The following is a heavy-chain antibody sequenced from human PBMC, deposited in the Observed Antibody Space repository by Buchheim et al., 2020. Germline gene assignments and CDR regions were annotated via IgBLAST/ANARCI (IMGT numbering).Heavy chain of an antibody. V-gene: IGHV4-34*01. CDR2: ITHRGST. CDR3: AGGYCSGGSCYPGGQDYYYGMDV. D-gene: IGHD2-15*01. CDR1: GGSFSGYY. Sequence: QVQLQQWGAGLLKPSETLSLTCAVYGGSFSGYYWSWIRQPPGKGLEWSGEITHRGSTNYNPSLKSRVTISVDTSKNQFSLKLSSVTAADTAVYYCAGGYCSGGSCYPGGQDYYYGMDVWGQGTT. J-gene: IGHJ6*02.